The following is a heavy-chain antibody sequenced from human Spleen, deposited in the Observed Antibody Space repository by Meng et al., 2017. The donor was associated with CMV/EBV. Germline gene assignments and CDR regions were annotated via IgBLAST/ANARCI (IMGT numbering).Heavy chain of an antibody. V-gene: IGHV3-30*02. CDR2: ISFDGKRE. J-gene: IGHJ4*02. D-gene: IGHD3-16*01. CDR3: LRESPDTYRFDY. Sequence: CAASGFVFGAYHMHWVRQAPGKGLEWVAFISFDGKREFYADSVKGRFAVSRDNSENTVYLHMSSLRGEDTSFYYCLRESPDTYRFDYWGQGTLVTVSS. CDR1: GFVFGAYH.